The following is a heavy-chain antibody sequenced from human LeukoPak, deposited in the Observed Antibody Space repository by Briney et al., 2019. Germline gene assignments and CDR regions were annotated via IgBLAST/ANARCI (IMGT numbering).Heavy chain of an antibody. V-gene: IGHV1-69*01. CDR3: ARGSTSYGYNYDFRDYYFDY. Sequence: PGGSLRLSCAASGFTFSSYAISWVRQAPGQGLEWMGGIIPIFGTANYAQKFQGRVTITADESTSTAYMELSSLRSEDTAVYYCARGSTSYGYNYDFRDYYFDYWGQGTLVTVSS. CDR2: IIPIFGTA. J-gene: IGHJ4*02. D-gene: IGHD5-24*01. CDR1: GFTFSSYA.